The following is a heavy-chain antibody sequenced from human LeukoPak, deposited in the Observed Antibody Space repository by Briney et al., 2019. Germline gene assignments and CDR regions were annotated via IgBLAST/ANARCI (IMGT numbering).Heavy chain of an antibody. CDR2: IYPNNGAT. D-gene: IGHD3-10*01. Sequence: ASVKVSCKASGYTFSGTGWYLYWLRQAPGQGLECMGWIYPNNGATAYAQKFQGRVAMTRDTSITTAYMELSRLRPDDTAVYYCARDGPAQMVDFDYWGQGTLVTVSS. V-gene: IGHV1-2*02. CDR3: ARDGPAQMVDFDY. CDR1: GYTFSGTGWY. J-gene: IGHJ4*02.